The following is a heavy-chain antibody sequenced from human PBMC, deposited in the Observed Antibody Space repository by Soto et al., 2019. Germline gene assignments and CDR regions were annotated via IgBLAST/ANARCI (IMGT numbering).Heavy chain of an antibody. J-gene: IGHJ4*02. CDR1: GGSISSFY. CDR3: ASSTPRLAAAGFVY. V-gene: IGHV4-59*01. CDR2: IYNSGST. Sequence: SETLSLTCTVSGGSISSFYWSWIWQPPGKGLEWIGYIYNSGSTNYNPSLKSRVTISVDTSKNQFSLKLSSVTAADTAVYYCASSTPRLAAAGFVYWGQGTLVTVSS. D-gene: IGHD6-13*01.